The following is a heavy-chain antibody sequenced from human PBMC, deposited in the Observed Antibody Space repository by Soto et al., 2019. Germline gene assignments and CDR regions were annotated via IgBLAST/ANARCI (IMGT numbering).Heavy chain of an antibody. CDR3: ARDLHYDDAFDI. J-gene: IGHJ3*02. CDR2: INPNSGGT. CDR1: GYTFTGYY. Sequence: ASVKVSCKASGYTFTGYYMHWVRQAPGQGLEWMGWINPNSGGTNYAQKFQGWVTMTRYTSISTAYMELSRLRSYDTAVYYCARDLHYDDAFDIWGQGTMVTVSS. D-gene: IGHD4-17*01. V-gene: IGHV1-2*04.